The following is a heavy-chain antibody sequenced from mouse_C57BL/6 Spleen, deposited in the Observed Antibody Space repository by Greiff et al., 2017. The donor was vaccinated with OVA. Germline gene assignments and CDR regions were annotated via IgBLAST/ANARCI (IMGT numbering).Heavy chain of an antibody. V-gene: IGHV1-69*01. CDR3: ARGGYDYDEAWFAY. CDR1: GYTFTSYW. D-gene: IGHD2-4*01. J-gene: IGHJ3*01. CDR2: IDPSDSYT. Sequence: QVQLQQPGAELVMPGASVKLSCKASGYTFTSYWMHWVKQRPGQGLEWIGEIDPSDSYTNYNQKFKGKSTLTVDKSSSTAYMQLSSLTSEDSAVYYCARGGYDYDEAWFAYWGQGTLVTVSA.